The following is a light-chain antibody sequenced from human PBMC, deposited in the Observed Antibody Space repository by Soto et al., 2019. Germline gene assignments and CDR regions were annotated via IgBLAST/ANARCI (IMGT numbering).Light chain of an antibody. CDR1: QSIGST. CDR2: DAS. CDR3: QQRSKCPVT. Sequence: EIVLTQSPDTLSLSPGERAIFSCRTSQSIGSTLAWYQHKPGQAPRLLIYDASKRATGIPARFSGSGSGTDFTLTISSLEPEDFAVYFCQQRSKCPVTFGPGTTVDIK. V-gene: IGKV3-11*01. J-gene: IGKJ3*01.